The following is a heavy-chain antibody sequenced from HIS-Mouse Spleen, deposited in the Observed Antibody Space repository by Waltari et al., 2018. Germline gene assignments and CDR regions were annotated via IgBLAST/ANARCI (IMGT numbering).Heavy chain of an antibody. D-gene: IGHD3-10*01. CDR2: VSGKNGCI. V-gene: IGHV3-9*01. CDR3: AKVSGDRAFDY. CDR1: GFTFDDYA. J-gene: IGHJ4*02. Sequence: EVQLVESGGGLVQPGRSLRLSCAASGFTFDDYAMHWVRQAPGKGREWGSGVSGKNGCIGYADSVKSRFTISRDNAKSTLYLQMNSLRAEETAVYYCAKVSGDRAFDYWGQGTLVTVSS.